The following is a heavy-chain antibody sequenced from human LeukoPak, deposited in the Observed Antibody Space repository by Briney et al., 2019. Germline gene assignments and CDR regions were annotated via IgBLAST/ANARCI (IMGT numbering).Heavy chain of an antibody. V-gene: IGHV1-18*01. CDR1: GYTFTSYG. D-gene: IGHD6-6*01. CDR3: ARDSSSSAAWFDP. CDR2: ISTYNGNT. Sequence: ASVKVSCKASGYTFTSYGISWVRQAPGQGLEWMGCISTYNGNTNYVQKIQGRVTMTTDTSTSTGYMELRNLRSDDTAVYYWARDSSSSAAWFDPGSQGTLVTVPS. J-gene: IGHJ5*02.